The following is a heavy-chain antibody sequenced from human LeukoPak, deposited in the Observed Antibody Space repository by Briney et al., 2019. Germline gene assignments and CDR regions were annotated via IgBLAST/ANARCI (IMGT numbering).Heavy chain of an antibody. CDR1: GFTFSSYG. Sequence: PGGSLRLSCAASGFTFSSYGMHWVRQAPGKGLEWVAFIRYDGSNKYYADSVKGRFTISRDNSKNTLYLHVNSLRPEDTAVYYCARETPYGSGSYPFDYWGQGILVTVSS. D-gene: IGHD3-10*01. V-gene: IGHV3-30*02. CDR3: ARETPYGSGSYPFDY. J-gene: IGHJ4*02. CDR2: IRYDGSNK.